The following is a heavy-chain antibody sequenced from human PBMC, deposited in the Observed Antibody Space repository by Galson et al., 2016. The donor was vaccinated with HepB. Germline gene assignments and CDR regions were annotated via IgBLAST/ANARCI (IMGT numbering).Heavy chain of an antibody. CDR2: IKKKSDGATT. CDR1: GFTFTDAW. Sequence: SLRLSCAASGFTFTDAWMNWVRQAPGKGLEWVGQIKKKSDGATTAYAAPVKGRFTISRDDSRNIVFLQMNSLKTEDTGIYFCTTGGTHYYYYGVDVWGQGTTVTVSS. CDR3: TTGGTHYYYYGVDV. V-gene: IGHV3-15*01. D-gene: IGHD1-1*01. J-gene: IGHJ6*02.